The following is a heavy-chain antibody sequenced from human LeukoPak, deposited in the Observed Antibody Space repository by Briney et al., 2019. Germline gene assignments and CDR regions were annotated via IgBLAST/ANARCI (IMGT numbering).Heavy chain of an antibody. Sequence: ASVKVSCKASGYTFTGYYIYWVRQAPGQGLEWMEWIYPYSGDTNYAQNFQGRVTMTRDTSISTAYMELSSLKSDDTAVYYWARDRNSGSALDIWGQGTMLTVSS. CDR2: IYPYSGDT. D-gene: IGHD6-6*01. CDR3: ARDRNSGSALDI. J-gene: IGHJ3*02. CDR1: GYTFTGYY. V-gene: IGHV1-2*02.